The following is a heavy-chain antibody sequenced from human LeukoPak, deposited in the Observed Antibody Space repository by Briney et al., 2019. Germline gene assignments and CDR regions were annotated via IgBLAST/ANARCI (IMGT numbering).Heavy chain of an antibody. D-gene: IGHD3-22*01. CDR2: IIPIFGTA. CDR3: ARVRGDSSGYWIGNYDY. V-gene: IGHV1-69*05. CDR1: GGTFSSYA. J-gene: IGHJ4*02. Sequence: SVKVSCKASGGTFSSYAISWVRQAPGQGLEWMGRIIPIFGTANYAQKFQGRVTITTDESTSTAYMELSSLRSEDTAVYYCARVRGDSSGYWIGNYDYWGQGTLVSVSS.